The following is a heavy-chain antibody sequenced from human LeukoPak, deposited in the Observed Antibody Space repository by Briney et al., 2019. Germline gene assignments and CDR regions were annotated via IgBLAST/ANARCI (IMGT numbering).Heavy chain of an antibody. CDR1: GFSFGSYA. V-gene: IGHV3-23*01. CDR3: AKDRGY. D-gene: IGHD5-24*01. J-gene: IGHJ4*02. CDR2: ISGSAGSA. Sequence: GGALRLPCAASGFSFGSYAMSWVRQAPGKGLEWVSGISGSAGSANYAKSVEGRFTISRDNSNNALYLQMTSLRAEDTAVYYCAKDRGYWGQGTLVTVSS.